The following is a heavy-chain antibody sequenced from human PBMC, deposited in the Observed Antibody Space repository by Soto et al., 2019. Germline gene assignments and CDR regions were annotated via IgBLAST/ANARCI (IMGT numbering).Heavy chain of an antibody. V-gene: IGHV1-24*01. J-gene: IGHJ3*02. CDR1: GYTLTELS. Sequence: ASVKVSCKVSGYTLTELSMHWVRQAPGKGLEWMGGFDPEDGETIYAQKFQGRVTMTEDTSTDTAYMELSSLRSEDTAVYYCATDLRALRGLAFDIWGQGTMVTVSS. D-gene: IGHD4-17*01. CDR3: ATDLRALRGLAFDI. CDR2: FDPEDGET.